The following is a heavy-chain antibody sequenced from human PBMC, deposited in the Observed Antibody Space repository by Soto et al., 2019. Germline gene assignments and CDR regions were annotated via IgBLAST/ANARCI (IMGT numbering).Heavy chain of an antibody. J-gene: IGHJ4*02. CDR1: GFTFSSYA. CDR3: ARGVSSWYFDC. D-gene: IGHD6-13*01. V-gene: IGHV3-30-3*01. CDR2: ISYDGSNK. Sequence: QVQLVESGGGVVQPGRSLRLSCAASGFTFSSYAMHWVRQAPGKGLEWVAVISYDGSNKYYADSVKGRFTISRDNSKNTLYLQMNSLRGEDTAVYYCARGVSSWYFDCWGQGNLVTVSS.